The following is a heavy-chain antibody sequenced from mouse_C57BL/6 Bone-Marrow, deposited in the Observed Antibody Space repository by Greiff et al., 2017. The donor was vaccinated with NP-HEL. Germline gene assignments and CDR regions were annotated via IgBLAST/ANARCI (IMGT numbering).Heavy chain of an antibody. CDR3: ARSLITTVVAPGFAY. J-gene: IGHJ3*01. D-gene: IGHD1-1*01. CDR2: IYPYNGVS. V-gene: IGHV1-31*01. CDR1: GYSFTGYY. Sequence: EVQLQQSGPELVKPGASVKISCKASGYSFTGYYMHWVKQSHGNILDWIGYIYPYNGVSSYNQKFQGKATLTVDKSSSTAYMELRSLTSEDSAVYYSARSLITTVVAPGFAYWGQGTLVTVSA.